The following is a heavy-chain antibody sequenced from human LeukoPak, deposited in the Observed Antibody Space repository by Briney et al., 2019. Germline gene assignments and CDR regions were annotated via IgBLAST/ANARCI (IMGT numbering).Heavy chain of an antibody. CDR3: ARVEMATNYYFDY. J-gene: IGHJ4*02. V-gene: IGHV3-23*01. CDR2: ISGSGGST. CDR1: GFTFSSYA. D-gene: IGHD5-24*01. Sequence: GGSLRLSCAASGFTFSSYAMSWVRQAPGKGLEWVSAISGSGGSTYYADSVKGRFTISRDNSKNTLYLQMNSLRAEDTAVYYCARVEMATNYYFDYWGQGTLVTVSP.